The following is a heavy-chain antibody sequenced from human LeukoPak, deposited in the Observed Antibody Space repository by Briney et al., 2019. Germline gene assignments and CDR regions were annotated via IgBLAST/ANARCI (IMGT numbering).Heavy chain of an antibody. J-gene: IGHJ4*02. Sequence: SVKVSCKASGGTFSSYAISWVRQAPGQGLEWMGGIIPIFGTANYAQKFQGRVTITTDESTSTAHMELSSLRSEDTAVYYCAREGYYDSSGYYYGYFDYWGQGTLVTVSS. CDR1: GGTFSSYA. D-gene: IGHD3-22*01. CDR3: AREGYYDSSGYYYGYFDY. CDR2: IIPIFGTA. V-gene: IGHV1-69*05.